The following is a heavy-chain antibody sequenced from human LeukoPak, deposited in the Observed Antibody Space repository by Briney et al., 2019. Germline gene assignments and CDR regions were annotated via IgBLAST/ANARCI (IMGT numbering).Heavy chain of an antibody. CDR3: ATVRGYCSGGGCVPTPHHDAFDI. J-gene: IGHJ3*02. D-gene: IGHD2-15*01. CDR2: FDPEDGET. Sequence: ASVKVSCKVSGYTLTELSMHWVRQAPGKGLEWMGGFDPEDGETIYAQKFQGRVTMTEDTSTDTAYMELSSLRSEDTAVYYCATVRGYCSGGGCVPTPHHDAFDIWGQGTMVTVSS. CDR1: GYTLTELS. V-gene: IGHV1-24*01.